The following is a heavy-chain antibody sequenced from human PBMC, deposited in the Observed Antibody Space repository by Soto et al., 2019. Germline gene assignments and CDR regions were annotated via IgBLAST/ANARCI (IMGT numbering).Heavy chain of an antibody. V-gene: IGHV3-30*18. CDR1: GFTFSSYG. D-gene: IGHD3-22*01. Sequence: GSLRLSCAASGFTFSSYGMHWVRQAPGKGLEWVAVISYDGSNKYYADSVKGRFTISRDNSKNTLYLQMNSLRAEDTAVYYCAKLQYYDSSGYSWGQGTMVTVSS. CDR3: AKLQYYDSSGYS. CDR2: ISYDGSNK. J-gene: IGHJ3*01.